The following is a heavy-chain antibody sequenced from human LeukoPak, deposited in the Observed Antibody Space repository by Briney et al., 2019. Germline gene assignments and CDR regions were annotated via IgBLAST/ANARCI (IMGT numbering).Heavy chain of an antibody. V-gene: IGHV4-59*01. CDR1: GGSISSYY. D-gene: IGHD3-9*01. J-gene: IGHJ5*02. CDR3: AREDGRYYDILTGGNWFDP. CDR2: IYYSGST. Sequence: SETLSLTCTVSGGSISSYYWSWIRQPPGKGLEWIGYIYYSGSTNYNPSLKSRVTISVDTSKSQFSLKLSSATAADTAVYYCAREDGRYYDILTGGNWFDPWGQGTLVTVSS.